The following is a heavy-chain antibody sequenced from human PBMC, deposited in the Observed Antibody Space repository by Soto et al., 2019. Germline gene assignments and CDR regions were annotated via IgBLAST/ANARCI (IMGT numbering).Heavy chain of an antibody. CDR3: ARTIVGATVRFDY. D-gene: IGHD1-26*01. Sequence: GGSLRLSCAASGFAFGTYVLNWVRQAPGKGLEWVSYINSGSSLIYYADSVRGRFTISRDNAKNLLYLQMDSLRAEDTAVYYCARTIVGATVRFDYWGQGTQVTVSS. J-gene: IGHJ4*02. CDR1: GFAFGTYV. V-gene: IGHV3-48*01. CDR2: INSGSSLI.